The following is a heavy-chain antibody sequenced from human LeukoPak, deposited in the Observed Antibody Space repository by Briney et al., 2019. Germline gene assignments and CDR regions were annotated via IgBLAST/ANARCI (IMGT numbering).Heavy chain of an antibody. CDR1: GFTFGDDY. D-gene: IGHD1-26*01. J-gene: IGHJ4*02. CDR3: ARDTRAVGATLYFDY. CDR2: SRQSGADI. V-gene: IGHV3-11*01. Sequence: GGSLRLAWAASGFTFGDDYMGWIRQAAGGGRGWLAFSRQSGADIHYADCVRSRFNIFSDNTHNSLYLQMNSLRAQDTAVSYCARDTRAVGATLYFDYWGQGALVTVSS.